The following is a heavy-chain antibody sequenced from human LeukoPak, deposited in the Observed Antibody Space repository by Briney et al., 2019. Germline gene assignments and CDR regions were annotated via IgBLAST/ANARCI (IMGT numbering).Heavy chain of an antibody. CDR2: INHSGST. Sequence: SETLSLTCAVYGGSFSGYYWSWIRQPPGKGLEWVEEINHSGSTNYNPSLKSRVTISVDTSKNQFPLKLSSVTAADTAVYYCARWSGARIDYWGQGTLVTVSS. V-gene: IGHV4-34*01. J-gene: IGHJ4*02. CDR3: ARWSGARIDY. D-gene: IGHD3-3*01. CDR1: GGSFSGYY.